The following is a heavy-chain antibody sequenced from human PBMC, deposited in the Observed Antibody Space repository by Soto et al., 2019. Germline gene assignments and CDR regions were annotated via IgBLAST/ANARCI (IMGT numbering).Heavy chain of an antibody. J-gene: IGHJ4*02. D-gene: IGHD1-26*01. V-gene: IGHV3-33*01. CDR1: GFTFSSYG. CDR3: ARDGSYHFDY. CDR2: IWYDGSNK. Sequence: QVQLVESGGGVVQPGRSLRLSCAASGFTFSSYGMHWVRQAPGKGLEWVAVIWYDGSNKYYADSVKGRFTISRDNSKNTLYLQMNSLRVEDTAVYYCARDGSYHFDYWGQGTLVTVSS.